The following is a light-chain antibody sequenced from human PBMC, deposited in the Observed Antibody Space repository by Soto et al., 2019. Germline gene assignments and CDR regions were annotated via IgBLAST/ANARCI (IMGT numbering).Light chain of an antibody. V-gene: IGLV2-14*01. Sequence: QSVLTQPASVSGSPGQSITISCTGTSSDVGAYNYDSWYQQYPGEAPKVIIYDVSHRPAGVSNRFSGSKSGNTAFLTISGLQTQDEADYYCSSYTSATTYVFGTGTKVTVL. CDR3: SSYTSATTYV. CDR2: DVS. J-gene: IGLJ1*01. CDR1: SSDVGAYNY.